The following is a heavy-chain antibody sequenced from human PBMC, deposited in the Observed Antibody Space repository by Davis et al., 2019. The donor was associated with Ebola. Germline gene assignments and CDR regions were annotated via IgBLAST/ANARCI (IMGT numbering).Heavy chain of an antibody. D-gene: IGHD4-11*01. CDR2: IYYSGSI. J-gene: IGHJ5*02. CDR1: GGSISSGGYY. Sequence: LRLSCTVSGGSISSGGYYWSWTRQHPVKGLEWIGYIYYSGSIYYNPSLKSRVTISVDTSKNQFSLKLSSVTAADTAVYYCARGCTTVTTNWVDPWGQGTLVTVSS. V-gene: IGHV4-31*03. CDR3: ARGCTTVTTNWVDP.